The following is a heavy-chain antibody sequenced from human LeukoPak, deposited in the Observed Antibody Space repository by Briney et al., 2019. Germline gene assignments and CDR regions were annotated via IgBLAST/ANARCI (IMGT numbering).Heavy chain of an antibody. CDR1: GGSISSSSYY. D-gene: IGHD2-21*02. CDR3: ARAYCVGDCTVLHIYFDN. CDR2: IYYSGST. V-gene: IGHV4-39*07. J-gene: IGHJ4*02. Sequence: SETLSLTCTVSGGSISSSSYYWGWIRQPPGKGLEWIGSIYYSGSTYYNPSLKSRVTISGDTSKNQFSLKLSSVTAADTAVYYCARAYCVGDCTVLHIYFDNSGQGTLVTVSS.